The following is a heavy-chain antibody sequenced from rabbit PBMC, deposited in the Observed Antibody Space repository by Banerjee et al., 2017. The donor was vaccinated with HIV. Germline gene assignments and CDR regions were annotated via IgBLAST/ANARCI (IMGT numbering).Heavy chain of an antibody. V-gene: IGHV1S40*01. CDR3: ARDLDGVIGWNFGW. CDR1: GFSFGNGYF. J-gene: IGHJ2*01. D-gene: IGHD4-1*01. CDR2: IYPGDSGDT. Sequence: QSLEQSGGDLVKPGASLTLTCKASGFSFGNGYFMSWVRQAPGKGLEWIGNIYPGDSGDTYYATWAKGRFTISRSSTTVTLQMTSLTAADTATYFCARDLDGVIGWNFGWRGPGTLVTVS.